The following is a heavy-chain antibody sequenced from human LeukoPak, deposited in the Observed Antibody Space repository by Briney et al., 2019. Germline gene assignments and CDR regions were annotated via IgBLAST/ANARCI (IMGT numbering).Heavy chain of an antibody. CDR3: ARESGYSYGYGFDYYYGMDV. V-gene: IGHV4-59*12. D-gene: IGHD5-18*01. CDR1: GGSISSYY. CDR2: IYYSGST. J-gene: IGHJ6*02. Sequence: PWETLSLTCTVSGGSISSYYWSWIRQPPGKGLEWIGYIYYSGSTNYNPSLKSRVTISVDTSKNQFSLKLSSVTAADTAVYYCARESGYSYGYGFDYYYGMDVWGQGTTVTVSS.